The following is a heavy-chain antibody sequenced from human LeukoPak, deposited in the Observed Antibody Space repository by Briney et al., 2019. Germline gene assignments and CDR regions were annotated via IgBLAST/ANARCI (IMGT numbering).Heavy chain of an antibody. V-gene: IGHV3-9*01. J-gene: IGHJ5*02. CDR2: ISWNSGSV. CDR3: AKDSLGWLGNWFDP. Sequence: PGGSLRLSCAASGFTFSSYAMHWVRQAPGKGLEWVSGISWNSGSVGYADSVKGRFTISGDNAKNSLYLQMNSLRAEDTALYYCAKDSLGWLGNWFDPWGQGTLVIVSS. D-gene: IGHD6-19*01. CDR1: GFTFSSYA.